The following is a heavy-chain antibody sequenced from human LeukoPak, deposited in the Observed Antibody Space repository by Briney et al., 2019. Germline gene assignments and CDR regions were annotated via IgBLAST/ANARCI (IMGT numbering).Heavy chain of an antibody. J-gene: IGHJ4*02. CDR1: GGTFSSYA. CDR2: IIPIFGTA. V-gene: IGHV1-69*13. CDR3: ARRSYRDYSNLGGYFDY. D-gene: IGHD4-11*01. Sequence: SVKVSCTASGGTFSSYAISWVRQAPGQGLEWMGGIIPIFGTANYAQKFQGRVTITADESTSTAYMELSSLRSEDTAVYYCARRSYRDYSNLGGYFDYWGQGTLVTVSS.